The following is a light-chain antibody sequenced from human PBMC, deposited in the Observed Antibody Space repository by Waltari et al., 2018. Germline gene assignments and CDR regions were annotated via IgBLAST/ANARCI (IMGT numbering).Light chain of an antibody. CDR2: GAS. CDR1: QSVSNNY. V-gene: IGKV3-20*01. Sequence: EIVLTQSPGTLPFSPGERATLPCRASQSVSNNYLAWYQQKPGQAPRLLIYGASSRATGIPDRFSGSGSGTDFTLTISRLEPDDFTVYYCQQYGSSPITFGQGTRLEIK. J-gene: IGKJ5*01. CDR3: QQYGSSPIT.